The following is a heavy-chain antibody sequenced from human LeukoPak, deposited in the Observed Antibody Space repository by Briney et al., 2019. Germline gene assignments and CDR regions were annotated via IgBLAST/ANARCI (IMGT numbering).Heavy chain of an antibody. V-gene: IGHV4-34*01. D-gene: IGHD3-10*01. CDR1: GGSFSGYY. J-gene: IGHJ4*02. Sequence: PSETLSLTCAVYGGSFSGYYWSWIRQPPGKGLEWIGEINHSGCTNYNPSLKSRVTISVDTSKNQFSLKLSSVTAADTAVYYCARGVPITMVRGVLQYFDYWGQGTLVTVSS. CDR3: ARGVPITMVRGVLQYFDY. CDR2: INHSGCT.